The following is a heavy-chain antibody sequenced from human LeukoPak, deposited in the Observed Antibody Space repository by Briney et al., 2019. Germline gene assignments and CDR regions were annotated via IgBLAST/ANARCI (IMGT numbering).Heavy chain of an antibody. J-gene: IGHJ5*02. D-gene: IGHD3-22*01. V-gene: IGHV1-46*01. CDR3: AREESDYYDSSGPWFDP. Sequence: ASVKVFCKASGYTFTSYYMHWVRQAPGQGLEWMGIINPSGGSTSYAQKFQGRVTMTRDTSTSTVYMELSSLRSEDTAVYYCAREESDYYDSSGPWFDPWGRGTLVTVSS. CDR1: GYTFTSYY. CDR2: INPSGGST.